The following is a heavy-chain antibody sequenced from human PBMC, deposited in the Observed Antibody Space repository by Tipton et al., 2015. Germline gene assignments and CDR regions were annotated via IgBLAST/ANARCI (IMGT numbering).Heavy chain of an antibody. Sequence: SLRLSCAASGFTFSSYAMSWVRQAPGKGLEWVSSISSSSSYIYYADSVKGRFTISRDNAKNSLYLQMNSLRAEDTAVYYCARGYSGTYRADYWGQGTLVTVSS. V-gene: IGHV3-21*01. CDR2: ISSSSSYI. CDR1: GFTFSSYA. D-gene: IGHD1-26*01. J-gene: IGHJ4*02. CDR3: ARGYSGTYRADY.